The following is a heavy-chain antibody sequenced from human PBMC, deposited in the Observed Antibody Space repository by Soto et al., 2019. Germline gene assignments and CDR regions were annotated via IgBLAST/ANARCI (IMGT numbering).Heavy chain of an antibody. Sequence: SVKVSCKASGGTFSSYAISWVRQAPGQGLEWMGGIIPIFGTANYAQKFQGRVTITADESTSTAYMELSSLRSEDTAVYYCSRYFDWLFEDPYGMDVWGQGTTVTVS. CDR2: IIPIFGTA. CDR3: SRYFDWLFEDPYGMDV. J-gene: IGHJ6*02. D-gene: IGHD3-9*01. CDR1: GGTFSSYA. V-gene: IGHV1-69*13.